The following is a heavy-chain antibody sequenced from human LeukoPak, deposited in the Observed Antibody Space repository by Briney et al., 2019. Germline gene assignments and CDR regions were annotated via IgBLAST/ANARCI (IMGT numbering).Heavy chain of an antibody. J-gene: IGHJ4*02. D-gene: IGHD3-16*02. V-gene: IGHV1-18*01. CDR1: AYTFTICG. CDR2: ISSYKGNT. Sequence: AGVTLCFTGSAYTFTICGVSRLRQPPGQGLEWMGWISSYKGNTNYAQNRKGSVTMTADTSTSTAYMELRSLRSDDTAVYYGARAYGGVIVNHLDYWGQGTLVTVSS. CDR3: ARAYGGVIVNHLDY.